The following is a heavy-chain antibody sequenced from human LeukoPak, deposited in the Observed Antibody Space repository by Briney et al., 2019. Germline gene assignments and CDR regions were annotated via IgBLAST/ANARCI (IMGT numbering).Heavy chain of an antibody. CDR1: GGSISSYY. Sequence: PSETLSLTCTVSGGSISSYYWSWIRQPPGKGLEWIGYIYYSGTTNYNPSLKSRVTISVDRSKNQFSLKLSSVAAADTAVYYCARGREVGYLKRLDAFDIWGQGTMVTVSS. CDR2: IYYSGTT. J-gene: IGHJ3*02. CDR3: ARGREVGYLKRLDAFDI. V-gene: IGHV4-59*01. D-gene: IGHD3-16*02.